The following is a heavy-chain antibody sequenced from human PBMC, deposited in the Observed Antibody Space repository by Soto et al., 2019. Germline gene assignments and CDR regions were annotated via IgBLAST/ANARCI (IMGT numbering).Heavy chain of an antibody. CDR2: ISRGSDYI. CDR1: GFSFSYYT. Sequence: GGSLRLSCAGSGFSFSYYTMNWVRQAPGKGLEWVSSISRGSDYIFYADTVKGRSTISRDNARNSLYLQMSSLRAEDTAVYYCAKDSGCVNNACAYDPWGQGTLVTVSS. CDR3: AKDSGCVNNACAYDP. V-gene: IGHV3-21*01. J-gene: IGHJ5*02. D-gene: IGHD1-20*01.